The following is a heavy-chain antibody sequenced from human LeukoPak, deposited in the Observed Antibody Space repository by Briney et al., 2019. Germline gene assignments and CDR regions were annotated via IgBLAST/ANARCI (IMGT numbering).Heavy chain of an antibody. J-gene: IGHJ4*02. CDR2: INPNSGGT. D-gene: IGHD3-9*01. CDR1: GYTFTGYY. Sequence: GASVKVSCKASGYTFTGYYMHWVRQAPGQGLEWMGWINPNSGGTNYAQKFQGRVTMTRDTSINTAYMELSRLRSDDTAVYYCASLFSLYDILTGYYTGSLDQWGQGTLVTVSS. CDR3: ASLFSLYDILTGYYTGSLDQ. V-gene: IGHV1-2*02.